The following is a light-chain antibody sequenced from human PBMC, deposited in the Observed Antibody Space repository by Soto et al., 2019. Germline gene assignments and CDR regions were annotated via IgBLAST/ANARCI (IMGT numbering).Light chain of an antibody. CDR3: QTWGTGFQF. CDR1: SGHSSYA. Sequence: QLVLTQSPSASASLGASVKLTGTLSSGHSSYAIAWHQKQPGKGPRYLMDLNNDGSHTKGDGIPDRFSGSSSGADRYLIISSLQSEDEADYYCQTWGTGFQFFGGGTKLTVL. J-gene: IGLJ2*01. V-gene: IGLV4-69*01. CDR2: LNNDGSH.